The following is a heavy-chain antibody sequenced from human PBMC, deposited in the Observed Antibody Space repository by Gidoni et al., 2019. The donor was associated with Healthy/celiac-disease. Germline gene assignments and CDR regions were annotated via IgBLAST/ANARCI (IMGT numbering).Heavy chain of an antibody. CDR2: IYTSGST. D-gene: IGHD6-13*01. CDR3: ARGGGIAAAEFDY. V-gene: IGHV4-61*02. J-gene: IGHJ4*02. CDR1: GGSISSGSYY. Sequence: QVQLQESGPGLVKPSQTLSLTCTVSGGSISSGSYYWSWIRQPAGKGLEWIGRIYTSGSTNYNPSLKSRVTISVDTSKNQFSLKLSSVTAADTAVYYCARGGGIAAAEFDYWGQGTLVTVSS.